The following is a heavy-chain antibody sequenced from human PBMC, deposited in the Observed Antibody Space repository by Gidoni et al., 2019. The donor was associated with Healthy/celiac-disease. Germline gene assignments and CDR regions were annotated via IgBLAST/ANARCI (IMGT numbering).Heavy chain of an antibody. Sequence: QVQLVEFGGGLVTPAGSLSLSCRVSVSTFSDYYRSWIRRTSGKGLEWVADISSSGSTIYDGYSVSARFTIARDNAQSSRYLQMYSLSAELTAVYYWSRATERCYDMDVWGQWTTVGVSS. CDR2: ISSSGSTI. CDR1: VSTFSDYY. CDR3: SRATERCYDMDV. V-gene: IGHV3-11*01. J-gene: IGHJ6*02.